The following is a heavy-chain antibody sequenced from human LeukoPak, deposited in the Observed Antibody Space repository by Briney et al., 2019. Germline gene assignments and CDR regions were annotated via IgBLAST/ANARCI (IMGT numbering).Heavy chain of an antibody. CDR2: ISGSGGST. D-gene: IGHD3-10*01. CDR3: AIAPFYGSGIYYYYMDV. Sequence: GGSLRLSCAASGFTFSSYGMSWVRQAPGKGLEWVSAISGSGGSTYYADSVKGRFTISRDNSKNTLYLQMNSLRAEDTAVYYCAIAPFYGSGIYYYYMDVWGKGTTVTISS. J-gene: IGHJ6*03. V-gene: IGHV3-23*01. CDR1: GFTFSSYG.